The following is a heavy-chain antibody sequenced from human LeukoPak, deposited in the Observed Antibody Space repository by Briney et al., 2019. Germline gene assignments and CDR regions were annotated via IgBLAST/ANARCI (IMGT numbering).Heavy chain of an antibody. Sequence: GGSLRLSCAASGFTFTTYWMHWVRQAPGKGLVWVSHINSDGSITSYADSVKGRFTISRDNSKNTLYLQMNSLRAEDTAVYYCAKHEGVGAYSQPFDYWGQGTLVTVSS. CDR2: INSDGSIT. CDR3: AKHEGVGAYSQPFDY. J-gene: IGHJ4*02. D-gene: IGHD1-26*01. V-gene: IGHV3-74*01. CDR1: GFTFTTYW.